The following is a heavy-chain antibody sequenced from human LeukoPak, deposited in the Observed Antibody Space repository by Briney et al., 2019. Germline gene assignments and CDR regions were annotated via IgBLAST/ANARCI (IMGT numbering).Heavy chain of an antibody. CDR3: AKAPYYYDSSGYYSHYYYYMDV. J-gene: IGHJ6*03. CDR1: GLNFNEHG. V-gene: IGHV3-23*01. CDR2: INYSGSGT. D-gene: IGHD3-22*01. Sequence: GGSLRLSCAASGLNFNEHGMNWVRQVPGKGLEWVSTINYSGSGTYYADSVKGRFTISRDNSEKTLYLQMNSLRAEDTAVYYCAKAPYYYDSSGYYSHYYYYMDVWGKGTTVTVSS.